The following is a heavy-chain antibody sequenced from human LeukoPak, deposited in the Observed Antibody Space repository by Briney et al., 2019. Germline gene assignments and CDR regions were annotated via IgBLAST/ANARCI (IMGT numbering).Heavy chain of an antibody. CDR2: INPDTGDK. J-gene: IGHJ4*02. CDR3: ARTTSMTASGYDY. Sequence: ASVKVSCKASGYTFTNYHFNWVRQASGPGLEWMTWINPDTGDKGYARKFQDRVTITTDTSVSTAYMELSSLSSEDTAVYFCARTTSMTASGYDYWGQGTLVTVSS. D-gene: IGHD2-21*02. CDR1: GYTFTNYH. V-gene: IGHV1-8*03.